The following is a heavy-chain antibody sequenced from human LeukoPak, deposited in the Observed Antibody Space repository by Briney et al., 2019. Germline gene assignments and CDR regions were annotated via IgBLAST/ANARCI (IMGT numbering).Heavy chain of an antibody. CDR3: ARGGGSYCTNGVCYWLGLGGPRRAYFDY. CDR2: IYYSGST. D-gene: IGHD2-8*01. Sequence: SQTLSLTCAVSGGSISSGGYSWSWIRQPPGKGLEWIGYIYYSGSTYYHPSLKSRVTISVDTSKNQFSLKLSSVTAADTAVYYCARGGGSYCTNGVCYWLGLGGPRRAYFDYWGQGTLVTVSS. CDR1: GGSISSGGYS. J-gene: IGHJ4*02. V-gene: IGHV4-30-4*07.